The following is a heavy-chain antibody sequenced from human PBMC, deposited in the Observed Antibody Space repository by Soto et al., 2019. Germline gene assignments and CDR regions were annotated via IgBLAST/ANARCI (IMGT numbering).Heavy chain of an antibody. V-gene: IGHV4-34*01. CDR3: DSMESNYHSLYSLDV. CDR1: SWSFSGYH. CDR2: INHSGGT. J-gene: IGHJ6*04. Sequence: SETLSLTCAVYSWSFSGYHWNWIRRPPGKGLEWIGEINHSGGTNYNPSLKSRVTISVDTSKNQFSLKLSSVTAADTAVYYCDSMESNYHSLYSLDVWGKGTTVTVSS. D-gene: IGHD4-4*01.